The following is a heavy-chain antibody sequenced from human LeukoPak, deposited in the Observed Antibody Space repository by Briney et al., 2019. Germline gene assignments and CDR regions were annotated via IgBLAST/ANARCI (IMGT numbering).Heavy chain of an antibody. V-gene: IGHV3-23*01. CDR1: GFIFGNYV. D-gene: IGHD1-1*01. J-gene: IGHJ4*02. CDR2: ISGSGGET. Sequence: GGSLRLSCAASGFIFGNYVVSWVRQAPGKGLEWVSVISGSGGETNYAASVKGRFTISRDNSKNTLYLQMNSLRDEDTAVYHCAKAPGTATAARYFEYWGQGTLVTVSS. CDR3: AKAPGTATAARYFEY.